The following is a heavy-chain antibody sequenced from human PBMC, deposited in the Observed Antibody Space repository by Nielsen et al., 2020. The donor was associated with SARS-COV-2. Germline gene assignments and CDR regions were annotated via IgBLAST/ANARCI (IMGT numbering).Heavy chain of an antibody. D-gene: IGHD2-21*02. CDR3: ARSYCGGDCSNTYYYMDV. Sequence: GGSLRLSCAASGFTFSSYSMNWVRQAPGKGLEWVSSISSSSSYIYYADSVKGRFTISRDNAKNSLYLQMNSLRAEDTAVYYCARSYCGGDCSNTYYYMDVWGKGTTVTVSS. CDR2: ISSSSSYI. V-gene: IGHV3-21*01. J-gene: IGHJ6*03. CDR1: GFTFSSYS.